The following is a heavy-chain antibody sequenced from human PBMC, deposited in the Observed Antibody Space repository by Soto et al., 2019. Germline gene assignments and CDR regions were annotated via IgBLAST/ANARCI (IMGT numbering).Heavy chain of an antibody. CDR2: ISGSGGST. D-gene: IGHD6-13*01. Sequence: EVQLLDSGGGLVQPGGSLRLSCAASGFTFSSYAMNWVRQAPGKGLEWVSVISGSGGSTYYADSVKGRFTISRDNSKNTLYPQMNSLRAEDTAVYYCARRGPGTYFDYWGQGTLVTVSS. CDR1: GFTFSSYA. J-gene: IGHJ4*02. CDR3: ARRGPGTYFDY. V-gene: IGHV3-23*01.